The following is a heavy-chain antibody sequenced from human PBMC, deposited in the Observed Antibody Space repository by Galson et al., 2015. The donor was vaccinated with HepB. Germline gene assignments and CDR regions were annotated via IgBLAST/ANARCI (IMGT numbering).Heavy chain of an antibody. J-gene: IGHJ4*02. CDR2: IIPIFGTA. D-gene: IGHD2-2*01. V-gene: IGHV1-69*13. Sequence: SVKVSCKASGGTFSSYAISWVRQAPGQGLEWVGGIIPIFGTANYAQKFQGRVTITADESTSTAYMELSSLRSEDTAVYYCAREKSYCRSTSCQTYFDYWGQGTLVTVSS. CDR1: GGTFSSYA. CDR3: AREKSYCRSTSCQTYFDY.